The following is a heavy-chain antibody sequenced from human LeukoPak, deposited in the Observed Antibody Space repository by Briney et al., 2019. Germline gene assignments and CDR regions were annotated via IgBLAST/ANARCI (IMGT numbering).Heavy chain of an antibody. CDR3: ARGPYSSGWYPSAECFQH. CDR1: GGSFSGYY. V-gene: IGHV4-34*01. D-gene: IGHD6-19*01. J-gene: IGHJ1*01. Sequence: PSETLSLTCAVYGGSFSGYYWSWIRQPPGKGLEWIGEINHSGSTNYNPSLKSRVTISVDTSKNQFSLKLSSVTAADTAGYYCARGPYSSGWYPSAECFQHWGQGTLVTVSS. CDR2: INHSGST.